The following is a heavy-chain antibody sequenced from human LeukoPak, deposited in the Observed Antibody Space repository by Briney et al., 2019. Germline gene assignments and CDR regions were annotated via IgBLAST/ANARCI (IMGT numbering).Heavy chain of an antibody. J-gene: IGHJ4*02. V-gene: IGHV1-2*02. D-gene: IGHD6-6*01. CDR3: ARGEYSSSSGFDY. CDR1: GYTFTGYY. CDR2: INPNSGGT. Sequence: ASVKVSCKASGYTFTGYYMHWVRQAPGQGLEWMGWINPNSGGTNYAQKFQGRVTMTRDTSISTAYMELSRLRSDDTAVYYWARGEYSSSSGFDYWGQGTLVTVSS.